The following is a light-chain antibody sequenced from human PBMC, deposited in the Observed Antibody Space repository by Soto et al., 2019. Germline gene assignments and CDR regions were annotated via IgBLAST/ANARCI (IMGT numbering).Light chain of an antibody. CDR3: QQYNNWPRT. CDR2: GAS. CDR1: QSVSGN. V-gene: IGKV3-15*01. Sequence: EIVMTQSPATLSVSPGERATLSCRASQSVSGNLARYQQKPGQAPRLLIYGASTRATGIPARFSGSGSGTEFTLTISSLQSEDFAVYYCQQYNNWPRTFGQGTKVEIK. J-gene: IGKJ1*01.